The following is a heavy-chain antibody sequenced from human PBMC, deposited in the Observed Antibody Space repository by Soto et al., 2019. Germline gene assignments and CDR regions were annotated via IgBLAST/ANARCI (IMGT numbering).Heavy chain of an antibody. CDR1: GYTFTNYA. CDR3: ARDGVAVTTGIAGY. V-gene: IGHV1-18*01. Sequence: QVQLVQSGAEVKKPGASVKVSCKASGYTFTNYAVTWVRQAPGQGLEWMGWINVYDGNTKYAQKFQSRVTMTTDTSTNTVYMELRSLTSDDTAVYYCARDGVAVTTGIAGYWGQGTLVTVSS. D-gene: IGHD4-4*01. CDR2: INVYDGNT. J-gene: IGHJ4*02.